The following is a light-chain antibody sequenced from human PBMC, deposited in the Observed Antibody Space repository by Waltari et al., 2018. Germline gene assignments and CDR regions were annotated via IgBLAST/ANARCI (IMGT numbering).Light chain of an antibody. J-gene: IGKJ1*01. CDR1: QSVFYRYDNKNY. CDR3: QQYYRSRT. V-gene: IGKV4-1*01. CDR2: WAS. Sequence: DIVMTQSPDSLAVSLGERATIDCKSSQSVFYRYDNKNYLAWYKHKPGQPPKLLFYWASTRESGVPDRFSASGSGTDFTLTINNLQAEDVAVYYCQQYYRSRTFGQGTKVEIK.